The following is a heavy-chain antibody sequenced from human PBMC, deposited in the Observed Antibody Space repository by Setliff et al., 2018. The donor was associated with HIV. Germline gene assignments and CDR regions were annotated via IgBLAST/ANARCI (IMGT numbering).Heavy chain of an antibody. J-gene: IGHJ4*02. D-gene: IGHD3-10*01. CDR1: GFILSNYW. CDR3: ARTSAGGQENDY. V-gene: IGHV3-7*03. Sequence: RASVKVSCAASGFILSNYWMSWVRQAPGKGLEWVANIKEDGSEKNYVNSVKGRFTISRDNAKNSLYLQLNSLRVDDTALYYCARTSAGGQENDYWGQGTLVTVSS. CDR2: IKEDGSEK.